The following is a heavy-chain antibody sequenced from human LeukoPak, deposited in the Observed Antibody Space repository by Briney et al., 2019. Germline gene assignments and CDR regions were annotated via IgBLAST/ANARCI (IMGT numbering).Heavy chain of an antibody. CDR2: ISYDGSNK. Sequence: PGRSLRLSCAASGFTFSSYAMHWVRQAPCKGLEWVAVISYDGSNKYYADSVKGRFTISRDNSKNTLYLQMNSLRAEGTAVYYCARDRVYYDSSGYLHYWGQGTVVTVSS. CDR3: ARDRVYYDSSGYLHY. V-gene: IGHV3-30*04. CDR1: GFTFSSYA. D-gene: IGHD3-22*01. J-gene: IGHJ4*02.